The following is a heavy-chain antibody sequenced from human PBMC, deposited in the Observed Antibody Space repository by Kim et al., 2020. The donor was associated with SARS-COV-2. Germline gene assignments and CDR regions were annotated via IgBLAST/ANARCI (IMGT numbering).Heavy chain of an antibody. J-gene: IGHJ5*02. Sequence: GGSLRLSCAASGFSFSTYTMSWVRQAPGKGLEWVSAITGSGGRTYFADSVKGRFSVSRDNSKNTLYLQMNSLTSEDTAIYYCAREAEKWLQLYFVDHWGQATRVTVSS. V-gene: IGHV3-23*01. CDR2: ITGSGGRT. CDR1: GFSFSTYT. CDR3: AREAEKWLQLYFVDH. D-gene: IGHD5-12*01.